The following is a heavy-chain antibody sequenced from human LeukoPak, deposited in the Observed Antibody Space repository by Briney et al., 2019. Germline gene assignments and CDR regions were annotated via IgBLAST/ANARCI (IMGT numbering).Heavy chain of an antibody. CDR1: GFTFSSYA. CDR2: ISYTGHST. J-gene: IGHJ5*02. Sequence: GGSQRLSCAASGFTFSSYAMNWVRQAPGKGLEWVSVISYTGHSTYYADSVKGRFAISRDNSKSTLYLHMNSLRAEDTAVYYCGKGTVAGTWGNNWFDPWGPGTLVTFSS. V-gene: IGHV3-23*01. CDR3: GKGTVAGTWGNNWFDP. D-gene: IGHD3-16*01.